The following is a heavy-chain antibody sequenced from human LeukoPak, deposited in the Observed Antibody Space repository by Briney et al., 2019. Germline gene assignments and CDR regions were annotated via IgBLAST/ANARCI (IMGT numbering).Heavy chain of an antibody. V-gene: IGHV4-31*03. D-gene: IGHD3-3*01. J-gene: IGHJ4*02. CDR2: IYYRGST. Sequence: SETLSLTCTVSGGSISSGGYYWSWIRQHPGKGLEWIGYIYYRGSTYYNPSLKSRVTISVDTSKNQFSLKLSSVTAADTAVYYCARGRSSNYDFWSGYPVVTAHFDYWGQGTLVTVSS. CDR1: GGSISSGGYY. CDR3: ARGRSSNYDFWSGYPVVTAHFDY.